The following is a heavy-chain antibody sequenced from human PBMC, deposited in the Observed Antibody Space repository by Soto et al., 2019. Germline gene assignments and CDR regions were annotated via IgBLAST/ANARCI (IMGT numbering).Heavy chain of an antibody. Sequence: PGGSLRLSCAASGFPFSSYGMHWVRQAPGKGLEWVAVISYDGSNKYYADSVKGRFTISRDNSKNTLYLQMNSLRAEYTAVYYFARDQDGWAMVGGMDVWGQGTTVNVSS. J-gene: IGHJ6*02. D-gene: IGHD5-18*01. CDR1: GFPFSSYG. V-gene: IGHV3-30*03. CDR3: ARDQDGWAMVGGMDV. CDR2: ISYDGSNK.